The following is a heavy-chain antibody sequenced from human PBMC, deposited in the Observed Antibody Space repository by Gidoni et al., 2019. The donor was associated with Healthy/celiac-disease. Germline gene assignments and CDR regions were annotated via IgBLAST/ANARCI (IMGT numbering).Heavy chain of an antibody. CDR2: ISGSGGST. V-gene: IGHV3-23*01. CDR1: GFTFSSYA. CDR3: AKVFSGDSSGWYPNYYYYGMDV. J-gene: IGHJ6*02. D-gene: IGHD6-19*01. Sequence: EVQLLESGGGLVQPGGSLRLSCAASGFTFSSYAMSWVRQAPGKGLEGVSAISGSGGSTYYADSVKGRFTISRDNSKNTLYLQMNSLRAEDTAVYYCAKVFSGDSSGWYPNYYYYGMDVWGQGTTVTVSS.